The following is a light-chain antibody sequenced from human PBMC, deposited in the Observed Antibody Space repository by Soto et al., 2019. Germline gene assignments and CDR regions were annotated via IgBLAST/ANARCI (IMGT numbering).Light chain of an antibody. V-gene: IGKV1-27*01. CDR2: SAS. CDR1: QDISVY. Sequence: DIQMTQSPSSLSASVGDRVTITCRASQDISVYLAWYQQKPGKVPKLLIYSASTLQSGVPSRFSGSGSGTDFTLTISSLQPEDVATSYCQKFNTAHLTFGQGTRLEIK. CDR3: QKFNTAHLT. J-gene: IGKJ5*01.